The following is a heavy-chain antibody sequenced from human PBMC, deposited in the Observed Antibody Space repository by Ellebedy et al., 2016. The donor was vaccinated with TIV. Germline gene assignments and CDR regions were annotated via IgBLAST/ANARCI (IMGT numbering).Heavy chain of an antibody. CDR3: ARHNSHYYYMDV. D-gene: IGHD4-23*01. Sequence: SETLSLXXTVSGGSISSGGYYWSWIRQHPGKGLEWIGYIYYSGSTYYNPSLKSRVTISVDTSKNQFSLKLSSVTAADTAVYYCARHNSHYYYMDVWGKGTAVTVSS. CDR1: GGSISSGGYY. CDR2: IYYSGST. V-gene: IGHV4-31*03. J-gene: IGHJ6*03.